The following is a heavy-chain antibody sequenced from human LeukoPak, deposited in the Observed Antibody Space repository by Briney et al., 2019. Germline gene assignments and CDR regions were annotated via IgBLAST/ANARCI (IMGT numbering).Heavy chain of an antibody. CDR1: GGSISSSGYY. V-gene: IGHV4-39*01. Sequence: KPSETLSLTCTVSGGSISSSGYYWGWIRQPPGKGLEWIASIYYSGSTYYHPSLKSRVTISVDTSKNQLSLKLSSLTAADTAVYYCARHEYSGSYYGLSWFDPWGQGTLVTVSS. CDR2: IYYSGST. D-gene: IGHD1-26*01. CDR3: ARHEYSGSYYGLSWFDP. J-gene: IGHJ5*02.